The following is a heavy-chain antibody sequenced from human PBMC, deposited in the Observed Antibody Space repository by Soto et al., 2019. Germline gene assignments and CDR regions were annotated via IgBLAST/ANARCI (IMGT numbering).Heavy chain of an antibody. J-gene: IGHJ4*01. CDR3: ARGYFFDH. CDR1: GDSVSSNNVP. V-gene: IGHV6-1*01. Sequence: SQTLSLTCAISGDSVSSNNVPWNCIRQSPSRGLEWLGRTYYRSKWNNDYAVSVKSRITINPDTSRNQFSLLLNSVTPEDTAVYYCARGYFFDHRGHRTPVTGSS. CDR2: TYYRSKWNN.